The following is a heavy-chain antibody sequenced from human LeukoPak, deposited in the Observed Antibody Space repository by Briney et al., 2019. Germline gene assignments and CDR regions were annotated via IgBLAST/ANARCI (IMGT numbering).Heavy chain of an antibody. CDR1: GGSIISYY. CDR2: IYYSGST. V-gene: IGHV4-59*12. D-gene: IGHD5-18*01. CDR3: ARDRIQLYAFDI. J-gene: IGHJ3*02. Sequence: SETLSLPCTVSGGSIISYYWSWIRQPPGKGLEWIGYIYYSGSTNYNPSLKSRVTISVDTSKNQFSLKLSSVTAADTAVYYCARDRIQLYAFDIWGQGTMVTVSS.